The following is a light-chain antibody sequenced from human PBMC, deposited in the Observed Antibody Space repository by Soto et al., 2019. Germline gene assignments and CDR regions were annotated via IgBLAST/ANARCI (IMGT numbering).Light chain of an antibody. CDR3: QQLSTYPST. J-gene: IGKJ4*01. CDR1: QSISSW. CDR2: DAS. Sequence: QMTQSPSNLSTSVGDTVSMTRXASQSISSWLAWYQQKPGKAPKLLIYDASSLESGVPSRFSGSGSGTEFTLTISSLQPDDFATYYCQQLSTYPSTFGGGTKVDIK. V-gene: IGKV1-5*01.